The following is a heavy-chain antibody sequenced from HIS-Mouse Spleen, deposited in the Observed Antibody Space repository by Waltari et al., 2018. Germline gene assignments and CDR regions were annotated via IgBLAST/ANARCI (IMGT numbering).Heavy chain of an antibody. CDR1: GFTFRSYS. J-gene: IGHJ3*02. Sequence: QVQLVESGGGVVQPGRSLRLSCAASGFTFRSYSMPWGRQAPGKGLEWVAVISYDGSNKYYADSVKGRFTISRDNSKNTLYLQMNSLRAEDTAVYYCARGMYSSSWLSPADDAFDIWGQGTMVTVSS. V-gene: IGHV3-30-3*01. CDR3: ARGMYSSSWLSPADDAFDI. CDR2: ISYDGSNK. D-gene: IGHD6-6*01.